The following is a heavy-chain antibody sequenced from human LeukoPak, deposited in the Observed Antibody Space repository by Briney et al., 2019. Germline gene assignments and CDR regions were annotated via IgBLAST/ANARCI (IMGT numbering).Heavy chain of an antibody. D-gene: IGHD2-21*01. CDR2: IYSGGST. J-gene: IGHJ6*02. Sequence: RSGGSLRLSCAASGFTVSSNYMSWVRQAPGKGLEWVSVIYSGGSTYYADSVKGRFTISRDNSKNTLYLQMSSLRAEDTAVYYCARTLGENMDVWGQGTTVTVSS. CDR3: ARTLGENMDV. CDR1: GFTVSSNY. V-gene: IGHV3-66*01.